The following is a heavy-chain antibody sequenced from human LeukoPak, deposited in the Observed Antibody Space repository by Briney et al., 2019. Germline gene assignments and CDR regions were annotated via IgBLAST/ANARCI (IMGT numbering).Heavy chain of an antibody. Sequence: GGSLRLSCAASGFTFSSYWMSWVRQTPGQGLEWVANIKQDGSEKYYVDSLKGRFTISRDNAKTSLYLQMNSLRDEDTAVYYCAKDSHWILFDDWGQGTLVTVSS. D-gene: IGHD2-2*03. J-gene: IGHJ4*02. CDR2: IKQDGSEK. CDR1: GFTFSSYW. V-gene: IGHV3-7*03. CDR3: AKDSHWILFDD.